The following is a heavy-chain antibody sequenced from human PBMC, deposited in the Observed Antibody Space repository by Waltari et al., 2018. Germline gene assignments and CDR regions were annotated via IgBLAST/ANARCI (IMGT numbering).Heavy chain of an antibody. Sequence: QLQLQQSGTGLVKPSESLSLTCGVSGASMWDHYWWSWVRRSPGKGLKWIGQIHGIGRTYAHPCLSRGVTVSRDTCNNKCSLRMSSAIAADTAVYDGAGERGRGLYVDSWGQGTLVTVS. CDR3: AGERGRGLYVDS. D-gene: IGHD2-15*01. J-gene: IGHJ4*02. CDR2: IHGIGRT. CDR1: GASMWDHYW. V-gene: IGHV4-4*02.